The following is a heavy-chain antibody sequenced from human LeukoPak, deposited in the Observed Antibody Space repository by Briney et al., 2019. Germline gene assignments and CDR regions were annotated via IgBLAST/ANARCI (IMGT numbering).Heavy chain of an antibody. J-gene: IGHJ6*02. CDR3: ARGELLWFGELYYGMDV. CDR1: GYTFTSYD. CDR2: MNPNSGNT. Sequence: ASVKVSCKASGYTFTSYDINWVRQATGQGLEWMGWMNPNSGNTGYAQKFQGRVTMTRNTSISTAHMELSSLRSEDTAVYYCARGELLWFGELYYGMDVWGQGTTVTVSS. V-gene: IGHV1-8*01. D-gene: IGHD3-10*01.